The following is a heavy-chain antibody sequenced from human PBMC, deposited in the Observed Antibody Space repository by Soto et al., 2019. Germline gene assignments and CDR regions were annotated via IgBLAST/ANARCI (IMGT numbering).Heavy chain of an antibody. D-gene: IGHD3-10*01. CDR2: VYYDGGS. J-gene: IGHJ6*02. CDR1: GGSIDGRN. V-gene: IGHV4-59*08. CDR3: VRQGIGNLHGLVDV. Sequence: QVQLQESGPGLVKPSEILSLTCTVSGGSIDGRNCAWIRQPPGKGLEWLGYVYYDGGSSYNPSVKSRLTLSVDTSKSQFSLQLRSVTAADTAVYYCVRQGIGNLHGLVDVWGRGTTVTVSS.